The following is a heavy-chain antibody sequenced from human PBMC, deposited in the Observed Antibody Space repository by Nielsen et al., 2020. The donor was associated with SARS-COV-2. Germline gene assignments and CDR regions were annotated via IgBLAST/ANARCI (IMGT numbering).Heavy chain of an antibody. CDR3: ARDANHYYYHSSDYWYYFDY. J-gene: IGHJ4*02. Sequence: WVRQAPGQGLEWMGGIIPIFGTANYAQKFQGRVTMTRDTSTSTVYMELSSLRSEDTAVYYCARDANHYYYHSSDYWYYFDYWGQGTLVTVSS. V-gene: IGHV1-69*05. D-gene: IGHD3-22*01. CDR2: IIPIFGTA.